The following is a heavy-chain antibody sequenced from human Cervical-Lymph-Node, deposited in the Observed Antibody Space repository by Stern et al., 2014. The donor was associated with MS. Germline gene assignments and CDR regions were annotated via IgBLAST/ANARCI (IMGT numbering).Heavy chain of an antibody. J-gene: IGHJ3*02. Sequence: QVQLVESGPGLVKPSETLSLTCSVSGGSISGHYWSWIRLPPGQGLEFIGYIYDSGSTTSTPSLKSRVTISLEPSKTQFSLRVNSVTAAATAVYYCARVGSSADHDAFDIWGQGTTVSVSS. CDR3: ARVGSSADHDAFDI. V-gene: IGHV4-59*11. CDR1: GGSISGHY. CDR2: IYDSGST. D-gene: IGHD6-19*01.